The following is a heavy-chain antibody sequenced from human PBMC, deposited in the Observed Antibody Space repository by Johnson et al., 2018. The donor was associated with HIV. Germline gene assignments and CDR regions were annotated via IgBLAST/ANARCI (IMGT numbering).Heavy chain of an antibody. CDR3: AGAYYYDSSGYYDAFDI. CDR2: ISYDGSNK. CDR1: GFTFSSYA. D-gene: IGHD3-22*01. V-gene: IGHV3-30-3*01. J-gene: IGHJ3*02. Sequence: VHLVESGGGVVQPGRSLRLSCAASGFTFSSYAMHWVRQAPGKGLEWVAVISYDGSNKYYADSVKGRFTISRDNSKNTLYLQMNSLRAEDTAVYYCAGAYYYDSSGYYDAFDIWGQGTMVTVSS.